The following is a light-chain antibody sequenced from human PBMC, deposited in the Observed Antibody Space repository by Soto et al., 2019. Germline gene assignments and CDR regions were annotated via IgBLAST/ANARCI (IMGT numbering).Light chain of an antibody. J-gene: IGKJ4*01. V-gene: IGKV3-11*01. CDR2: DAS. Sequence: EIVLTQSPATLSLSPGESATLSCRASQSVSTSLGWYQQKPGQSPRLLIYDASIRATGVPARFCGGGSGTDFILTITSLAPEDFAVYYCQQRSTWSRVTFGGGTKVEVK. CDR1: QSVSTS. CDR3: QQRSTWSRVT.